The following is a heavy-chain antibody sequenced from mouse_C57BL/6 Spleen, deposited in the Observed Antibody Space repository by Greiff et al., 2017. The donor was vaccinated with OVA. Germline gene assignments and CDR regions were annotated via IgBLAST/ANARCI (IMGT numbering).Heavy chain of an antibody. Sequence: EVKLMESGGGLVKPGGSLKLSCAASGFTFSDYGMHWVRQAPEKGLEWVAYISSGSSTIYYAAKVKGRFTISRDNAKNTRFLQMASLRSGDTAMYYCARRWGSSLAWFAYWGQGTLVTVSA. CDR3: ARRWGSSLAWFAY. CDR2: ISSGSSTI. D-gene: IGHD1-1*01. CDR1: GFTFSDYG. J-gene: IGHJ3*01. V-gene: IGHV5-17*01.